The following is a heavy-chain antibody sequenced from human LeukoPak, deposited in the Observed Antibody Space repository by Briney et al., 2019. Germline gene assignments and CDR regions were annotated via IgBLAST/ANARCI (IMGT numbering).Heavy chain of an antibody. CDR3: ARGLRITMVRGVTSHWFDP. V-gene: IGHV4-34*01. Sequence: SETLSLTXAVYGGSFGGYYWSWIRQPPGKGLEWIGEINHSGSTNYNPSLKSRVTISVDTSKNQFSLKLSSVTAADTAVYYCARGLRITMVRGVTSHWFDPWGQGTLVTVSS. CDR2: INHSGST. J-gene: IGHJ5*02. D-gene: IGHD3-10*01. CDR1: GGSFGGYY.